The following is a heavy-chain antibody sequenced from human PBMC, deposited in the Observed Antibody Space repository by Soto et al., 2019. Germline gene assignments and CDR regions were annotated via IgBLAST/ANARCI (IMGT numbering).Heavy chain of an antibody. J-gene: IGHJ6*02. CDR2: IWYDGSNK. Sequence: QVQLVESGGGVVQPGRSLRLSSAASGFTFSSYGMHWVRQAPGKGLEWVAVIWYDGSNKYYADSVKGRFTISRDNSKNTLYLQMNSLRAEDTAVYYCGGAHSSGWYYYYYGMDVWGQGTTVTVSS. CDR3: GGAHSSGWYYYYYGMDV. CDR1: GFTFSSYG. D-gene: IGHD6-19*01. V-gene: IGHV3-33*01.